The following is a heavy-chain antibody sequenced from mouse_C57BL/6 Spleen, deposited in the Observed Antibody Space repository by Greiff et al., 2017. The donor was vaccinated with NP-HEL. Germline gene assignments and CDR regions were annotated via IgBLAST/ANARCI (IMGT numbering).Heavy chain of an antibody. CDR2: ISSGSSTI. CDR1: GFTFSDYG. J-gene: IGHJ4*01. D-gene: IGHD1-1*01. Sequence: EVQLVESGGGLVKPGGSLKLSCAASGFTFSDYGMHWVRQAPEKGLEWVAYISSGSSTIYYADTVKGRFTISRDNAKNTLFLQMTSLRSEDTAMYYCARRNSPYYYGSSYNAMDYWGQGTSVTVSS. CDR3: ARRNSPYYYGSSYNAMDY. V-gene: IGHV5-17*01.